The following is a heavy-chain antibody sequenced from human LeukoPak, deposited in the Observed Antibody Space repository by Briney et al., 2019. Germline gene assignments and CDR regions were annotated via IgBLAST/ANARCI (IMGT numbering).Heavy chain of an antibody. CDR1: GFTFSDSA. D-gene: IGHD3-22*01. CDR3: VPTYFSDSSTFYPDY. J-gene: IGHJ4*02. CDR2: VRKKADNYAT. Sequence: GGSLRLSCAAFGFTFSDSAMHWVRQASGKGLEWVGRVRKKADNYATAYAASVKGRFTISRDDSKNTAYLQMNSLKTEDTAVYYCVPTYFSDSSTFYPDYWGQGTLVTVS. V-gene: IGHV3-73*01.